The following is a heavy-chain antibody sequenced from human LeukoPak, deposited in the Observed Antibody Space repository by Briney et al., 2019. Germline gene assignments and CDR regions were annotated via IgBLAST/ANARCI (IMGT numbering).Heavy chain of an antibody. D-gene: IGHD3-10*01. CDR2: IKPDGSEK. CDR1: GFTFSSYW. V-gene: IGHV3-7*01. J-gene: IGHJ4*02. Sequence: GGSLRLSCAASGFTFSSYWMSWVRQSPGKGLEWVANIKPDGSEKYFMDSVKGRFTISRANAKNALYLEMNSLRAEDTAEYFCARERMYSGSGSTYPYYDYWGQGTLVTVSS. CDR3: ARERMYSGSGSTYPYYDY.